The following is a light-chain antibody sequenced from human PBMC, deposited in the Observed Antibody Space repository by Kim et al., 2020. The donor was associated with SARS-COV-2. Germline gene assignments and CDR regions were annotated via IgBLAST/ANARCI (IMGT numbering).Light chain of an antibody. Sequence: SPGQTASITCSGDKLGDKYACWYQQKPGQSPVLVIYQDSKRPSGIPGRFSGSNSGNTATLTISGTQAMDEADYYCQAWDSSTVVFGGGTQLTVL. CDR2: QDS. CDR3: QAWDSSTVV. V-gene: IGLV3-1*01. CDR1: KLGDKY. J-gene: IGLJ2*01.